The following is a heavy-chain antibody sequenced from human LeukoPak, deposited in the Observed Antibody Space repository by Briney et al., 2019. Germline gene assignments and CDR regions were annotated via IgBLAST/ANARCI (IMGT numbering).Heavy chain of an antibody. D-gene: IGHD3-22*01. CDR3: ARDGTDYYDSSAPIVRGAFDI. CDR1: GGSISSYY. Sequence: SETLSLTCTVSGGSISSYYWSWIRQPAGKGLEWIGRIHTSGSTNYNPSLKSRVTMSVDTSKNQFSLKLSSVTAADTAVYYCARDGTDYYDSSAPIVRGAFDIWGQGTMVTVSS. V-gene: IGHV4-4*07. CDR2: IHTSGST. J-gene: IGHJ3*02.